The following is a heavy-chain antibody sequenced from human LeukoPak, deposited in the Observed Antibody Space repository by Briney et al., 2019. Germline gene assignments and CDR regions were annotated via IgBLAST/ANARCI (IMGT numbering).Heavy chain of an antibody. CDR3: TTDSLYCSSTSCFYYYYYGMDV. D-gene: IGHD2-2*01. CDR2: IKSKTDGGTT. Sequence: GGSLRLSCAASGFTFRNYGIHWVRQAPGKGLEWVGRIKSKTDGGTTDYAAPVKGRFTISRDDSKNTLYLQMNSLKTEDTAVYYCTTDSLYCSSTSCFYYYYYGMDVWGQGTTVTVSS. V-gene: IGHV3-15*01. CDR1: GFTFRNYG. J-gene: IGHJ6*02.